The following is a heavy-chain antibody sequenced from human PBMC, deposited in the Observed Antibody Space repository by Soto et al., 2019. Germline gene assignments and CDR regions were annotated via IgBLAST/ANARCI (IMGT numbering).Heavy chain of an antibody. CDR1: GGSISSGGYY. CDR2: IYYSVST. Sequence: SETLSLTCTVSGGSISSGGYYWSWIRQHPGKGLEWIGYIYYSVSTYYNPSLKSRVTISVDTSKNQFYLKLGSVTAADTAVYYCARDHLVWGSRPARLYDVWSGYIDTPPYYYCGMDVWGNGTTVTVSS. J-gene: IGHJ6*04. V-gene: IGHV4-31*03. CDR3: ARDHLVWGSRPARLYDVWSGYIDTPPYYYCGMDV. D-gene: IGHD3-3*01.